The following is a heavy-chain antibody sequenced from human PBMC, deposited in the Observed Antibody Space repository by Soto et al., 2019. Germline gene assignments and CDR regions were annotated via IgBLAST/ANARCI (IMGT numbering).Heavy chain of an antibody. V-gene: IGHV3-13*01. D-gene: IGHD2-8*02. J-gene: IGHJ5*02. Sequence: EVQLVESGGGLVEPGGSLRLSCAASGFTFSAFDMHWVRQATGKGLEWVAAIGTLHDAYYPDSVKGRFTISRENAKNSLYIQMDSPRAGDTGVYYCARQASYWHGGGGWFDPWGQGTLVTVSS. CDR1: GFTFSAFD. CDR3: ARQASYWHGGGGWFDP. CDR2: IGTLHDA.